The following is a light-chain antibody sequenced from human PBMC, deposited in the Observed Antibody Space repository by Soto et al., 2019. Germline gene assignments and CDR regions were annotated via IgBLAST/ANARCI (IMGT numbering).Light chain of an antibody. CDR3: SSYTGSSTYV. V-gene: IGLV2-14*03. CDR2: DVS. CDR1: SSDVSGYNY. J-gene: IGLJ1*01. Sequence: QSVLTQPASVSGSPGQSITISCTGTSSDVSGYNYVSWYQQHPGKAPKLMIYDVSNRPSGVFNRFSGSKSGNTASLTISVLQTEDESDYYCSSYTGSSTYVFGTGTKVTVL.